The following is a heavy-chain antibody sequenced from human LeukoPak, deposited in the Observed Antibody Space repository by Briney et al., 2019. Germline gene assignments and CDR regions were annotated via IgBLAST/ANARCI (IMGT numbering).Heavy chain of an antibody. CDR3: ARSQAPEDYYYGMDV. CDR2: IYSGDTT. V-gene: IGHV3-66*01. Sequence: GGSLRLSCAASGITVSRNYMNWVRQAPGKGLEWVSVIYSGDTTHYADSVKGRFSISRDNSKNTLYLQMNSLRAEDTAVYYCARSQAPEDYYYGMDVWGQGTTVTVSS. J-gene: IGHJ6*02. CDR1: GITVSRNY.